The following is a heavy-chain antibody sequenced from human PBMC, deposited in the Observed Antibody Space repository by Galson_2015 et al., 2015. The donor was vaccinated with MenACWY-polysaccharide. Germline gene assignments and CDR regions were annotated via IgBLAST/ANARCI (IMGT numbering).Heavy chain of an antibody. Sequence: SVKVSCKASGYTFSSYDINWVRQATGQRLEWMGWMNPNSGNTGYAQKFQGRVTMTRNTSISTAYMELSSLTSEDTAVYYCARGRRVTAVAAPSAVFPDYWGQEILVSVSS. CDR1: GYTFSSYD. D-gene: IGHD6-19*01. V-gene: IGHV1-8*01. CDR2: MNPNSGNT. J-gene: IGHJ4*02. CDR3: ARGRRVTAVAAPSAVFPDY.